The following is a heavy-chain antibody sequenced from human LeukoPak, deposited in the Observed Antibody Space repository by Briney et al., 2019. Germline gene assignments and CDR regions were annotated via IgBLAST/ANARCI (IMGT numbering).Heavy chain of an antibody. V-gene: IGHV1-3*01. J-gene: IGHJ4*02. CDR1: GYTFTTYA. D-gene: IGHD4-17*01. CDR3: AHLLDYGDNRLDF. Sequence: GASVKVSWKASGYTFTTYAIHWVRQAPGQRLEWMGWINAADNTKYSQKFQGRVTFTRDTSASTAYMELSSLRSEDTAIYYCAHLLDYGDNRLDFWGQGTLVTVPS. CDR2: INAADNT.